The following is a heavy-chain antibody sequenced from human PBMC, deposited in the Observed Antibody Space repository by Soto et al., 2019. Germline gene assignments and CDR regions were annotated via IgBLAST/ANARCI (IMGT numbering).Heavy chain of an antibody. CDR2: ISYDGSNK. Sequence: GGSLRLSCAASGFTFSTYSMNWVRQAPGKGLEWVAVISYDGSNKYYADSVKGRFTISRDNSKNTLYLQMNSLRAEDTAVYYCARALIAARSYYYGMDVWGQGTTVTVSS. J-gene: IGHJ6*02. CDR3: ARALIAARSYYYGMDV. D-gene: IGHD6-6*01. CDR1: GFTFSTYS. V-gene: IGHV3-30*05.